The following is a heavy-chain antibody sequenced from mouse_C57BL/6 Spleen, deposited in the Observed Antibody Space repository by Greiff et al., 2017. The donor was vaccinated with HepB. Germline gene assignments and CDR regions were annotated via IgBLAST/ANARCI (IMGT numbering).Heavy chain of an antibody. CDR1: GYSFTGYF. J-gene: IGHJ1*03. V-gene: IGHV1-20*01. Sequence: VQLQQSGPELVKPGDSVKISCKASGYSFTGYFMNWVMQSHGKSLEWIGRINPYNGDTFYNQKFKGKATLTVDKSSSTAHMELRSLTSEDSAVYYCAREDLRGRFWYFDVWGTGTTVTVSS. CDR3: AREDLRGRFWYFDV. D-gene: IGHD1-1*01. CDR2: INPYNGDT.